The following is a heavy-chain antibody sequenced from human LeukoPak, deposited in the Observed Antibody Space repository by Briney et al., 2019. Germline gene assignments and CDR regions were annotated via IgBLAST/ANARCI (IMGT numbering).Heavy chain of an antibody. CDR1: GLTFSSYS. V-gene: IGHV3-23*01. J-gene: IGHJ5*02. D-gene: IGHD6-13*01. CDR2: ISGSGGST. Sequence: GSLRLSCAASGLTFSSYSMNWVRQAPGKGLEWVSAISGSGGSTYYADSVKGRFTISRDNSKNTLYLQMNSLRAEDTAVYYCAKDSSYSSSWYEGRFDPWGQGTLVTVSS. CDR3: AKDSSYSSSWYEGRFDP.